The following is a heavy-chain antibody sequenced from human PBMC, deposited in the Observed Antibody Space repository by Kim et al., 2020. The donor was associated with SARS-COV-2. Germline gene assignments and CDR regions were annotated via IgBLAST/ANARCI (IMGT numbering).Heavy chain of an antibody. CDR3: ARLVDSSGIPDY. J-gene: IGHJ4*02. V-gene: IGHV5-51*01. D-gene: IGHD3-22*01. Sequence: RYSPSFQGQVTISADKSISTAYLQWSSLKASDTAMYYCARLVDSSGIPDYWGQGTLVTVSS.